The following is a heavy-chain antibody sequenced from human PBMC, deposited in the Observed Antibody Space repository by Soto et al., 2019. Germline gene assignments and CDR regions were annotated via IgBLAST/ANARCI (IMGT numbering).Heavy chain of an antibody. CDR1: GGSISISSYY. CDR2: VYYSGST. J-gene: IGHJ5*02. V-gene: IGHV4-39*01. CDR3: ARHGQLYNSGWYLNWFDP. D-gene: IGHD6-19*01. Sequence: QLQMQESGPGLVKPSETLSLTCTVSGGSISISSYYWGWIRQPPGKGLEWIGSVYYSGSTYDNPSLKSRVTISIDTSKNQFSLKLSSVTAADTAVYYCARHGQLYNSGWYLNWFDPWGQGTLVTVSS.